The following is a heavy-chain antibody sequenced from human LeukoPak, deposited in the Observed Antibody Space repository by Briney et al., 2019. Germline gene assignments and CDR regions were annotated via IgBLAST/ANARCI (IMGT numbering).Heavy chain of an antibody. CDR2: ISTYNGNT. D-gene: IGHD6-6*01. CDR3: AKDRWRDGSSSFDN. J-gene: IGHJ4*02. Sequence: ASVKVSCKASGYTFTSYSNNWVRQAPGQGLEWMGWISTYNGNTNYAQKLQGRVTMTTDTSTSTAYMELRSLRSDDTAVYYCAKDRWRDGSSSFDNWGQGTLVTVSS. V-gene: IGHV1-18*01. CDR1: GYTFTSYS.